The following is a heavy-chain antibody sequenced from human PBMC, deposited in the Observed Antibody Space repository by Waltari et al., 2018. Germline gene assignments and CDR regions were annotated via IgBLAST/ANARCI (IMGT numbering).Heavy chain of an antibody. CDR3: ARDGSGGSPYYYYMDV. D-gene: IGHD2-15*01. CDR1: GYTFTSYY. J-gene: IGHJ6*03. Sequence: QVQLVQSGAEVKKPGASVKVSCKASGYTFTSYYMHWVRQAPGQGLEWMGIINPRGGSTSYAQKFQGRVTMTRDTATSTVYMELSSLRSEDTAVYYCARDGSGGSPYYYYMDVWGKGTTVTVSS. V-gene: IGHV1-46*01. CDR2: INPRGGST.